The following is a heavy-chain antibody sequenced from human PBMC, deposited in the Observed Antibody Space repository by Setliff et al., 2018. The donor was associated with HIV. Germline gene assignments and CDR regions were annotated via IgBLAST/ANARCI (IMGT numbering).Heavy chain of an antibody. J-gene: IGHJ5*02. CDR3: ARGGWDRWWFDP. Sequence: ASVKVSCKASGFTFTNYAIHWVRQAPGQRLEWMGWINPNSGGTNYAQKFQGRVTMTRDTSISTAYMELSRLRSDDTAVYYCARGGWDRWWFDPWGQGTLVTVSS. V-gene: IGHV1-2*02. D-gene: IGHD1-26*01. CDR2: INPNSGGT. CDR1: GFTFTNYA.